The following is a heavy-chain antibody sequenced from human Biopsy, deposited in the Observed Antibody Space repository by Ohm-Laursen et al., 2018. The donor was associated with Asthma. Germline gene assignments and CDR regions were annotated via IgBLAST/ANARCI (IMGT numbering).Heavy chain of an antibody. J-gene: IGHJ4*02. Sequence: SLRLSCAATRFTYEMHWVRQAPGKGLEWVAVISYDGSSIYYADSVKGRFTISRDNSKNTLSLQMNSLTAEDTAVYYCAREGVAGTHIEDWGQGTLVAVSS. V-gene: IGHV3-30-3*01. D-gene: IGHD6-19*01. CDR2: ISYDGSSI. CDR1: RFTYE. CDR3: AREGVAGTHIED.